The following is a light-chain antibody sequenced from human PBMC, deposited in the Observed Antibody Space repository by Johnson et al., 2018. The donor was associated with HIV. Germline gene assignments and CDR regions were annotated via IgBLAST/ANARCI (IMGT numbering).Light chain of an antibody. V-gene: IGLV1-51*01. CDR3: GTWDSSLRVGF. CDR2: DNN. Sequence: QSVLTQPPSVSAAPGQKVTISCSGSSSNIGNNYVSWYQQLPGRAPKLLIYDNNKRPSGIPDRFSGSKSGTSATLGITGLQTGDEADYYCGTWDSSLRVGFVGTGPEVSVL. CDR1: SSNIGNNY. J-gene: IGLJ1*01.